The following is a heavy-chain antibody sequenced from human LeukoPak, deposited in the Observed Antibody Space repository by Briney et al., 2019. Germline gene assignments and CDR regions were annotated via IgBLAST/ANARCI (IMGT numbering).Heavy chain of an antibody. CDR2: IYYSGST. J-gene: IGHJ6*02. D-gene: IGHD6-13*01. Sequence: SETLSLTCTVSGGSISTYYGNWIRQAPGKGLEWIGYIYYSGSTNYNPSLKSRVTMSVDTSRNQFSLKLSSVTAADTAVYYCARDRSAAGTIYGMDVWGQGTTVTVSS. V-gene: IGHV4-59*01. CDR1: GGSISTYY. CDR3: ARDRSAAGTIYGMDV.